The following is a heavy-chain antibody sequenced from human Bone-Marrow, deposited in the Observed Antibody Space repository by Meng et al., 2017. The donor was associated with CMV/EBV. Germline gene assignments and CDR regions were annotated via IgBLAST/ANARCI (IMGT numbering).Heavy chain of an antibody. CDR1: GYTFTGYY. V-gene: IGHV1-2*02. J-gene: IGHJ6*02. D-gene: IGHD2-2*01. CDR3: ARGGAVPAAFTSLYYYYGLDV. Sequence: ASVKVSCKTSGYTFTGYYMHWVRQAPGQGLEWMGWINPKSGGTNYAQKFQGRVTMTRDTSISTASLELSRLRSDDTAVFYCARGGAVPAAFTSLYYYYGLDVWGHGTTVTV. CDR2: INPKSGGT.